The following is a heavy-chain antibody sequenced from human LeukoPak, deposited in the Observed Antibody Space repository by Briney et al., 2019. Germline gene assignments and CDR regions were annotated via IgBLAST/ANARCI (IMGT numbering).Heavy chain of an antibody. CDR1: GGSISTYY. J-gene: IGHJ3*02. Sequence: SETLSLTCTVSGGSISTYYWSWIRQHPGKGLEWIGYIYYSGSTYYNPSLKSRVTISVDTSKNQFSLKLSSVTAADTAVYYCARGGGMLDVGDAFDIWGQGTMVTVSS. D-gene: IGHD2-8*01. V-gene: IGHV4-59*06. CDR3: ARGGGMLDVGDAFDI. CDR2: IYYSGST.